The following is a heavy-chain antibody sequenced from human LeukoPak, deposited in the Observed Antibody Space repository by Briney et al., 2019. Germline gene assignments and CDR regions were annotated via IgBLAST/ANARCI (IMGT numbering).Heavy chain of an antibody. V-gene: IGHV4-59*01. Sequence: PSETLSLTCTVSGGSISSYYRSWIRQPPGKGLEWIGYIYYSGSTNYNPSLKSRVTMSVDTPKNQFSLKLTSVTAADTAVYYCARDPSGLNWFDPWGQGTLVTVSS. D-gene: IGHD6-25*01. CDR2: IYYSGST. J-gene: IGHJ5*02. CDR1: GGSISSYY. CDR3: ARDPSGLNWFDP.